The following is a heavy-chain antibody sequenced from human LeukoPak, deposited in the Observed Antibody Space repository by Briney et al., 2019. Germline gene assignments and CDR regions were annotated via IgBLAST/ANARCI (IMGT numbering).Heavy chain of an antibody. CDR3: AKGPVAETYYDILTGYYRTEYFQH. CDR2: ISGSGGST. D-gene: IGHD3-9*01. J-gene: IGHJ1*01. Sequence: PGGSLRLSCAASGFTFSSYAMSWVRQAPGKGLEWVSAISGSGGSTYYADSVKGRFTISRDNSKNTLYLQMNSLRAEDTAVYYCAKGPVAETYYDILTGYYRTEYFQHWGQGTLVTVSS. V-gene: IGHV3-23*01. CDR1: GFTFSSYA.